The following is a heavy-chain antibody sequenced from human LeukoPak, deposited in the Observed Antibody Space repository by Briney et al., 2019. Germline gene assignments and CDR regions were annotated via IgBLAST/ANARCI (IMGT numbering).Heavy chain of an antibody. CDR2: ISGSGGST. CDR3: AEDLYGDYYGNNNAFDI. D-gene: IGHD4-17*01. CDR1: GFTFSSYA. J-gene: IGHJ3*02. V-gene: IGHV3-23*01. Sequence: GGSLRLSCAASGFTFSSYAMSWVRQAPGKGLEWVSAISGSGGSTYYADSVKGRFTISRDNSKNTLYLQMNSLRAEDTAVYYCAEDLYGDYYGNNNAFDIWGQGTMVTVSS.